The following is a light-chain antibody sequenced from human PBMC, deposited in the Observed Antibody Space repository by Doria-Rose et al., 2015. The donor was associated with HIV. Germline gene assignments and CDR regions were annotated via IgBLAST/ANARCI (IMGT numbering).Light chain of an antibody. CDR1: QDISNY. CDR2: AAS. V-gene: IGKV1-8*01. Sequence: AIRMTQSPSSLSASTGDRATITCRASQDISNYLAWYQQKPGKAPKLLIYAASTLQCGVPSRFSGSGSGTDFTLTISYLQSEDFATYYCQQYYSYPPTFGQGTKVEVK. J-gene: IGKJ1*01. CDR3: QQYYSYPPT.